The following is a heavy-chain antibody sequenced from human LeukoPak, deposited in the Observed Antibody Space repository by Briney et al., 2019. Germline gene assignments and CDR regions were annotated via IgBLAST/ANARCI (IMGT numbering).Heavy chain of an antibody. CDR3: ARDMVRGSSGPVYYYYGMDV. CDR2: ISAYNGNT. J-gene: IGHJ6*02. V-gene: IGHV1-18*01. Sequence: ASVKVSCKASGYTFTSYGISWVRQAPGQGLEWMGWISAYNGNTNYAQKLQGRVTMTTDTSASTAYMELSSLRSEDTAVYYCARDMVRGSSGPVYYYYGMDVWGQGTTVTVSS. D-gene: IGHD6-19*01. CDR1: GYTFTSYG.